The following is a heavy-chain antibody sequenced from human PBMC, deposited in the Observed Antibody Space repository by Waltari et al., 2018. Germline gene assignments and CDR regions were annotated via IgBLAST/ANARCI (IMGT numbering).Heavy chain of an antibody. D-gene: IGHD4-17*01. Sequence: QVQQVQSGAEVKKPGSSVKVSCKASGGTFSSYAISWVRQAPGQGLEWMGGIIPIFGTANYAQKFQGRVTITADESTSTAYMELSSLRSEDTAVYYCARESYGDYIGGSSYYYYGMDVWGQGTTVTVSS. CDR3: ARESYGDYIGGSSYYYYGMDV. V-gene: IGHV1-69*12. CDR2: IIPIFGTA. CDR1: GGTFSSYA. J-gene: IGHJ6*02.